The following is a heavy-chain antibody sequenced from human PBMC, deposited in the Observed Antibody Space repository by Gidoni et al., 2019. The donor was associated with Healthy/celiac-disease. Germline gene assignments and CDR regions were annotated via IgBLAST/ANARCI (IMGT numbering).Heavy chain of an antibody. CDR3: ARDGALSKWELRAFDY. V-gene: IGHV4-61*01. J-gene: IGHJ4*02. CDR2: IYYSGST. Sequence: QVQLQESGPGLVKPSETLSLTCTVSGGSVSSGSYYWSWIRQPPGKGLEWIGYIYYSGSTNYNPSLKSRVTISVDTSKNQFSLKLSSVTAADTAVYYCARDGALSKWELRAFDYWGQGTLVTVSS. D-gene: IGHD1-26*01. CDR1: GGSVSSGSYY.